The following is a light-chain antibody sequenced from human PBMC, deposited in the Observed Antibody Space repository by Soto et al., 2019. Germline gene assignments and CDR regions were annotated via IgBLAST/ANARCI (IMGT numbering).Light chain of an antibody. Sequence: DIQLTQSPSFLSASVGDRVTITCRASQGISSYLAWYQQKPGKAPKLLIYGASTLQSGVPSRFSGSGSGTEFTLTISSLQPEDFATYYCQQLNTYPLFGGGTKVEIK. CDR3: QQLNTYPL. CDR1: QGISSY. J-gene: IGKJ4*01. CDR2: GAS. V-gene: IGKV1-9*01.